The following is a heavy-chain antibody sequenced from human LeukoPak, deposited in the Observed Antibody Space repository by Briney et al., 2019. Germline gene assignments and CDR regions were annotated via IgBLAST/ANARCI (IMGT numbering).Heavy chain of an antibody. Sequence: SETLSLTCAVYGGSFSGYYWSWIRLPPGKGLEWIGEINHSGSTNYNPSLKSRVTISVDTSKNQFSLKLSSVTAADTAVYYCARVGADGSGFLFDYWGQGTLVTVSS. J-gene: IGHJ4*02. V-gene: IGHV4-34*01. D-gene: IGHD3-10*01. CDR1: GGSFSGYY. CDR3: ARVGADGSGFLFDY. CDR2: INHSGST.